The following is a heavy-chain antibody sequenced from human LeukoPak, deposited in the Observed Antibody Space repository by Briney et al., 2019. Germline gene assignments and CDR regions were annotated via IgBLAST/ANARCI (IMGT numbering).Heavy chain of an antibody. Sequence: VASVKVSCKASGGTFSSYAISWVRQAPGQGLEWMGGITPIFGTANYAQKFQGRVTITADESTSTAYMELSSLRSEDTAVYYCARCPRSSGYFDYWGQGTLVTVSS. CDR3: ARCPRSSGYFDY. J-gene: IGHJ4*02. CDR1: GGTFSSYA. V-gene: IGHV1-69*13. CDR2: ITPIFGTA. D-gene: IGHD3-22*01.